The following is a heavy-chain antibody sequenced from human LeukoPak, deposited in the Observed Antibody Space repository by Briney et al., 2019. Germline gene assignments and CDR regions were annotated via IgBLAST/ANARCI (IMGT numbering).Heavy chain of an antibody. J-gene: IGHJ4*02. V-gene: IGHV3-23*01. CDR2: ISNSGGST. Sequence: GGSLRLSCAASGFTFSSYAMTWVRQAPGKGLEWVSAISNSGGSTYYADSVKGRFTISRDNAKNTLYLQMNSLRAEDTAVYYCAKGSWFGELLAFDYWGQGTLVTVSS. CDR1: GFTFSSYA. CDR3: AKGSWFGELLAFDY. D-gene: IGHD3-10*01.